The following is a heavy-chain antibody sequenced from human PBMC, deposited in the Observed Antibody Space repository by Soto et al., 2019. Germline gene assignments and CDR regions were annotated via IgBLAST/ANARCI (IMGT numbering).Heavy chain of an antibody. D-gene: IGHD2-15*01. CDR2: IKQDGSEE. Sequence: EVQLVESGGGLVQPGGSLRLSCAASGFTFSDYWMSWVRQAPGMGLEWVATIKQDGSEEYYVDSVKGRFTITRDNARNSLYLQMHSLRAEDTAVYYCARYCSGSNCLPTFYYVYTDVWGKGTTVTVSS. V-gene: IGHV3-7*01. J-gene: IGHJ6*03. CDR1: GFTFSDYW. CDR3: ARYCSGSNCLPTFYYVYTDV.